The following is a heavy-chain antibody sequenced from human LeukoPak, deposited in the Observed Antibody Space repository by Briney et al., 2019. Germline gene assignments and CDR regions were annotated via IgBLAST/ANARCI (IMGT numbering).Heavy chain of an antibody. D-gene: IGHD3-22*01. CDR3: ARDDSLDGFDM. CDR1: GFTFSSYS. J-gene: IGHJ3*02. CDR2: ISSSSSYI. V-gene: IGHV3-21*01. Sequence: GGSLRLSCAASGFTFSSYSMNWVRQAPGKGLEWVSSISSSSSYIYYADSVKGRFTISRDNAKNSLYLQMNSLRAEDTAVYYCARDDSLDGFDMWGQGTMVTVSS.